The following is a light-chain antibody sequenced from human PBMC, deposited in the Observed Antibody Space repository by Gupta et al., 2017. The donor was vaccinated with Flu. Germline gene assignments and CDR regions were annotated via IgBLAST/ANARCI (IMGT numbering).Light chain of an antibody. Sequence: EIVLTQSPATLSLSPGERATLSCRASQSVGTYLAWYQQKPGQTPRLLIYDASNRATGIPARFSGSGFGKDLTLTISSREQEDFAVYYCQKRSNWPPYTFGQGTRLEIK. V-gene: IGKV3-11*01. CDR3: QKRSNWPPYT. CDR2: DAS. CDR1: QSVGTY. J-gene: IGKJ2*01.